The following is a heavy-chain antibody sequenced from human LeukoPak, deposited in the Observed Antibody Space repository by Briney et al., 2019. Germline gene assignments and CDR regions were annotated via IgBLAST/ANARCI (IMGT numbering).Heavy chain of an antibody. CDR2: IYTSGST. Sequence: PSETLSLTCTASGGSTSSYYWSWIRQPAGKGLEWIGRIYTSGSTNYNPSLKSRVTMSVDTSKNQFSLKLSSVTAADTAVYYCASQGYGSGYVHFDYWGQGTLVTVSS. CDR1: GGSTSSYY. CDR3: ASQGYGSGYVHFDY. J-gene: IGHJ4*02. D-gene: IGHD6-19*01. V-gene: IGHV4-4*07.